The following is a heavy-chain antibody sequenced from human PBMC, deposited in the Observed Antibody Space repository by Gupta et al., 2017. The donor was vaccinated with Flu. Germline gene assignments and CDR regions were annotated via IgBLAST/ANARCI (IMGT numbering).Heavy chain of an antibody. CDR1: GASINGGTQY. CDR2: KYDSGST. J-gene: IGHJ4*02. Sequence: QLQLQESGPGLVKPSETLSLPCTVSGASINGGTQYWGWIRQPPGKGLEWIGSKYDSGSTYYNPSLRSRVSISVDMSKNQFSLRLISVTAADTAVYYCCRAPHYWGQGILVAVSS. V-gene: IGHV4-39*01. CDR3: CRAPHY.